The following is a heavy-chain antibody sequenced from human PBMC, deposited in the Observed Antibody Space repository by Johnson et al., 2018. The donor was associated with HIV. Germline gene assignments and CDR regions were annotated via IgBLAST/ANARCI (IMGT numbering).Heavy chain of an antibody. Sequence: QVQLVESGGGVVQPGRSLRLSCAASGFTFSSYAMHWVRQAPGKGLEWVAVISYDGSNKYFTDSVRGRFTISRDNSRNTLFLQMNSLRAEATAVYYCAKDRGAARAFDAFDIWGQGTMVTVAS. CDR2: ISYDGSNK. CDR1: GFTFSSYA. D-gene: IGHD6-6*01. CDR3: AKDRGAARAFDAFDI. J-gene: IGHJ3*02. V-gene: IGHV3-30-3*01.